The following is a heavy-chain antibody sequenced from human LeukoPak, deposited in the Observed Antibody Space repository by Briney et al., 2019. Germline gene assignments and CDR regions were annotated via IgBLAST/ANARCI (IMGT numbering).Heavy chain of an antibody. J-gene: IGHJ6*02. D-gene: IGHD4-17*01. CDR1: GGTFSSYA. V-gene: IGHV1-69*04. CDR2: IIPILGIA. CDR3: ARDESSGTTVTTPYYYYGMDV. Sequence: SSVTVSCKASGGTFSSYAISWVRQAPGQGLEWMGRIIPILGIANYAQKFQGRVTITAEKSTSTAYMELSSLRSEDTAVYYCARDESSGTTVTTPYYYYGMDVWGQGTTVTVSS.